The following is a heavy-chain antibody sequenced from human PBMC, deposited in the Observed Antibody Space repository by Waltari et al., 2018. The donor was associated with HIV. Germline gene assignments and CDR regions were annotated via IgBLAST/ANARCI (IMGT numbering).Heavy chain of an antibody. CDR1: GVSISSGSYY. CDR3: ARDLRDYYESGGFHSQHDPFDV. D-gene: IGHD3-22*01. J-gene: IGHJ3*01. CDR2: FHSSGNT. Sequence: QVQLRESGPGLVKPSETLSLICNVSGVSISSGSYYWGWVRQPPGKGLEWLGSFHSSGNTYYTPSLKNRVSISVDVSKNHLLFKLRSVTAADTSVYYCARDLRDYYESGGFHSQHDPFDVWGPGKWVGVSS. V-gene: IGHV4-39*07.